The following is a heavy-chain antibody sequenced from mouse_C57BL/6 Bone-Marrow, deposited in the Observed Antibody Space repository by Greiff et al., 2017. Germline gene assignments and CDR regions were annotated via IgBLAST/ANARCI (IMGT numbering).Heavy chain of an antibody. CDR2: MSSGSSTI. D-gene: IGHD2-4*01. V-gene: IGHV5-17*01. CDR1: GFTFSDYG. J-gene: IGHJ4*01. CDR3: ARRGLRRGYAMDY. Sequence: EVQRVASGGGLLKPGGSLKLSCAASGFTFSDYGMTWVRPAPEKGLEWVAYMSSGSSTIYCADTVKGRFTISRDNAKNTLFLQMTSLRSEDTAMYYCARRGLRRGYAMDYWGQGTSVTVSS.